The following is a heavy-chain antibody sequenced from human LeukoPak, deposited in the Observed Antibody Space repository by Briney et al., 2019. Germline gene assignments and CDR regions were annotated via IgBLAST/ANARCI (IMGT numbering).Heavy chain of an antibody. V-gene: IGHV3-33*06. J-gene: IGHJ4*02. CDR1: GFIFSNYG. Sequence: PGGSLGLSCAASGFIFSNYGMHWVRQAPGKGLEWVAVIWYDGSNKYYADSVKGRFTISRDNSKNTLYLQMNSLRAEDTAVYYCAKDRYSYGSGFDYWGQGTLVTVSS. D-gene: IGHD5-18*01. CDR2: IWYDGSNK. CDR3: AKDRYSYGSGFDY.